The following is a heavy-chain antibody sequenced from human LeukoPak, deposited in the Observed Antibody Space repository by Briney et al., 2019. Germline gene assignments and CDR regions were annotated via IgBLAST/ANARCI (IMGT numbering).Heavy chain of an antibody. CDR1: GGTFSSYA. CDR2: IIPTFGTA. J-gene: IGHJ5*02. Sequence: SVKVSCKASGGTFSSYAISWVRQAPGQGLEWMGGIIPTFGTANYAQKFQGRVTITADESTSTAYMELSSLRSEDTAVYYCARVVPAAIGGFWLDPWGQGTLVTVSS. D-gene: IGHD2-2*01. V-gene: IGHV1-69*13. CDR3: ARVVPAAIGGFWLDP.